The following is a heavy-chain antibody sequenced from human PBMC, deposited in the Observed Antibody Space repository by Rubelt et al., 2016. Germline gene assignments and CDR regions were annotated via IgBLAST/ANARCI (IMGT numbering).Heavy chain of an antibody. Sequence: QLQLQESGPGLVKPSETLSLTCTVSGGSISSSSYYWGWIRQPHGKGLEWIGSIYYSGSTYYNPSLKIRVTISVDASKNQFSLKLSSVTAADTAVYYCARAVSYYDSSGYGYYYYMDVWGKGTTVTVSS. J-gene: IGHJ6*03. V-gene: IGHV4-39*07. CDR1: GGSISSSSYY. CDR3: ARAVSYYDSSGYGYYYYMDV. D-gene: IGHD3-22*01. CDR2: IYYSGST.